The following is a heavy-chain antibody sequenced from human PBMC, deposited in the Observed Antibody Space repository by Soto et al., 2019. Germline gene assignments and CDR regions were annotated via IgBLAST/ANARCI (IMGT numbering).Heavy chain of an antibody. CDR2: ISGSGGST. CDR1: GFTFSSYA. Sequence: GGSLRLSCAASGFTFSSYAMSWVRQAPGKGLEWVSAISGSGGSTYYADSVKGRFTISRDNSKNTLYLQMNSLRAEDTAVYYCAKDLDYDFWSGYSGYFDYWGQGTLVTVSS. J-gene: IGHJ4*02. V-gene: IGHV3-23*01. D-gene: IGHD3-3*01. CDR3: AKDLDYDFWSGYSGYFDY.